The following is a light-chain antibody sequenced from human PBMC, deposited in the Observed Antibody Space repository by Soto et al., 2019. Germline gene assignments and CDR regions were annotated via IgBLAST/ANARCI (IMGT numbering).Light chain of an antibody. V-gene: IGKV3-11*01. CDR1: QSVNIY. J-gene: IGKJ4*01. CDR2: DAS. Sequence: EIVLTQSPATLSFSPGERATLSCRASQSVNIYLAWYQQKPGKAPRLLIYDASNRATGIPARFSGSGSGTDYTLTISSLQPEDIAVYYCQQRSNWRVTFGGGTKVEIK. CDR3: QQRSNWRVT.